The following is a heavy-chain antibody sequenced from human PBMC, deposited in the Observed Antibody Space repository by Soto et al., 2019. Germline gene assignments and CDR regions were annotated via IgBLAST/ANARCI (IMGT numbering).Heavy chain of an antibody. CDR2: IIPILGIA. CDR1: GGTFSSYT. V-gene: IGHV1-69*08. CDR3: ARDEYGSSWYYFDY. D-gene: IGHD6-13*01. Sequence: QVQLVQSGAEVKKPGSSVKVSCKASGGTFSSYTISWVRQAPGQGLEWMGRIIPILGIANYAQKFQGRVTITADKSPSTAYMELSSLRSEDTAVYYCARDEYGSSWYYFDYWGQGTLVTVSS. J-gene: IGHJ4*02.